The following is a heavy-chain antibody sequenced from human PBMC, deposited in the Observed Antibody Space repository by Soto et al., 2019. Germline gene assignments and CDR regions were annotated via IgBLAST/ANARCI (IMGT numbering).Heavy chain of an antibody. D-gene: IGHD3-10*01. J-gene: IGHJ2*01. V-gene: IGHV4-34*01. CDR3: ARGRGDGYNQHWYFDL. CDR1: CGSFSGYY. CDR2: INHSGST. Sequence: SETLSLTCAVYCGSFSGYYWSWIRQPPGKGLEWIGEINHSGSTNYNPSLKSRVSISVGTSNNQFSLKLSSVTAADTAVYYCARGRGDGYNQHWYFDLWGRGTLVTVS.